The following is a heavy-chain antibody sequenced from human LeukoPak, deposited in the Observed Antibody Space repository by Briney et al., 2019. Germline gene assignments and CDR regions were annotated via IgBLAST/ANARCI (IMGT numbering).Heavy chain of an antibody. CDR1: GFTFSSYA. D-gene: IGHD3-16*02. CDR2: ISYDGSNK. CDR3: ARDSVSLGELSLHIHWYFDL. Sequence: GGSLRLSCAASGFTFSSYAMHWVRQAPGKGLEWVAVISYDGSNKYYADSVKGRFTISRDNSKNTLYLQMNSLRAEDTAVYYCARDSVSLGELSLHIHWYFDLWGRGTLVTVSS. V-gene: IGHV3-30-3*01. J-gene: IGHJ2*01.